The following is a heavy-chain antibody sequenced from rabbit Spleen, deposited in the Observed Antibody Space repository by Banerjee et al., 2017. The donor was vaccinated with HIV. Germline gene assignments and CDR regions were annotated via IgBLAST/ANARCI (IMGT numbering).Heavy chain of an antibody. V-gene: IGHV1S40*01. CDR1: GFSFSSSYY. J-gene: IGHJ6*01. CDR3: ARKYTPSSGGHYVL. CDR2: IYAANSGDT. D-gene: IGHD1-1*01. Sequence: QSLEESGGDLVKPGASLTLTCTASGFSFSSSYYMCWVRQAPGKGLEWIACIYAANSGDTYYANWAKGRFTISKTSSTTVTLQMTSLTAADTATYFCARKYTPSSGGHYVLWGPGTLVTVS.